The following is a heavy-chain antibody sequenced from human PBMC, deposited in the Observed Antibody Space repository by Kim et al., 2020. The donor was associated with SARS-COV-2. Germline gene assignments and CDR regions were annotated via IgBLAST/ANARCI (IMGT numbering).Heavy chain of an antibody. D-gene: IGHD3-16*01. Sequence: ARTFQGRVTMTRNTTISTAYMELSSLRSEETAVYYCARGAGGTGEYFDCWGQGTLVTVSS. J-gene: IGHJ4*02. CDR3: ARGAGGTGEYFDC. V-gene: IGHV1-8*01.